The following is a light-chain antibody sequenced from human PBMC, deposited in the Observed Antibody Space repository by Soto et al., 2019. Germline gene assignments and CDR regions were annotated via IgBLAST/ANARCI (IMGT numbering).Light chain of an antibody. CDR3: QHYSSSRWT. CDR2: GAS. J-gene: IGKJ1*01. V-gene: IGKV3-20*01. CDR1: KSVSKY. Sequence: EIVMTHSPATLSVSPGERATLSCRASKSVSKYLAWYQQRPGQAPRLLIYGASNRATGISDRFSGGGSGTDFTLTISRLESEDFAVYFCQHYSSSRWTFGQGTKVDIK.